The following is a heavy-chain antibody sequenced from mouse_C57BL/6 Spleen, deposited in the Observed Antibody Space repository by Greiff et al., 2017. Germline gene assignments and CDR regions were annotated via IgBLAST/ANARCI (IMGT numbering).Heavy chain of an antibody. D-gene: IGHD2-5*01. CDR1: GYTFTSYG. CDR2: IYPRSGNT. Sequence: QVQLQQSGAELARPGASVKLSCKASGYTFTSYGISWVKQRTGQGLEWIGEIYPRSGNTYYNEKFKGKATLTADKSTSTAYMELRSLTSEDSAVYFCAEAHSNYVGYAMDYWGQGTSVTVSS. J-gene: IGHJ4*01. CDR3: AEAHSNYVGYAMDY. V-gene: IGHV1-81*01.